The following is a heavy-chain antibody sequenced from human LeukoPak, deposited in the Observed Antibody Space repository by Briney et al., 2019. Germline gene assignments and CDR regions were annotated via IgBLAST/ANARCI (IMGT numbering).Heavy chain of an antibody. D-gene: IGHD5-18*01. CDR2: IYYSGST. J-gene: IGHJ4*02. V-gene: IGHV4-59*12. Sequence: SETLSLTCTVSGVSISSYYWSWIRQPPGKGLEWIGYIYYSGSTNYNPSLKSRVTISVDTSKNQFSLKLSSVTAADTAVYYCARARHGYIYGYRPNELGRFFDYWGQGTLVTVSS. CDR1: GVSISSYY. CDR3: ARARHGYIYGYRPNELGRFFDY.